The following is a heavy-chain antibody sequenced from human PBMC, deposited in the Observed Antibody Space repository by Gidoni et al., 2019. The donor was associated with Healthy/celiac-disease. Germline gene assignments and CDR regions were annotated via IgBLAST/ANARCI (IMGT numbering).Heavy chain of an antibody. J-gene: IGHJ5*02. CDR1: GFTCSDYY. D-gene: IGHD2-2*01. CDR3: ARAHCSSTSCYSYNWFDP. Sequence: QVQLVESGGGLVKPGGSLRLSCAASGFTCSDYYMSWIRQAPGKGLEWVSYISSSSSYTNYADSVKGRFTISRDNAKNSLYLQMNSLRAEDTAVYYCARAHCSSTSCYSYNWFDPWGQGTLVTVSS. CDR2: ISSSSSYT. V-gene: IGHV3-11*06.